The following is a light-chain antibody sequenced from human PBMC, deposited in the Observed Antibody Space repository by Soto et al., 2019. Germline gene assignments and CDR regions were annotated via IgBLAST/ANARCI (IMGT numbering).Light chain of an antibody. CDR2: DVT. Sequence: QSVLTQPASVSGSPGQSIPISCTGTSSDVGGYNYVSWYQQQPGKAPKFMIYDVTNRPSGVSNRFSGSKSGNTASLTISGLQADDEADYYCCSYTTSNTRQIVFGTGTKVTVL. V-gene: IGLV2-14*01. CDR1: SSDVGGYNY. CDR3: CSYTTSNTRQIV. J-gene: IGLJ1*01.